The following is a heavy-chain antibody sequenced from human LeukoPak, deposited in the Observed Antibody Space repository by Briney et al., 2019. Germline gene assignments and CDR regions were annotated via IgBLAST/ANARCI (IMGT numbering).Heavy chain of an antibody. V-gene: IGHV3-30*02. J-gene: IGHJ4*02. CDR3: ARDPGAGVGPYYLDF. CDR2: IRYDGTHK. Sequence: GGSLRLSCAASGFTFSYYAMHWVRQAPGKGLEWVTFIRYDGTHKYYADSVKGRFTISRDNSQNTVFLQMNSLRGDDTAVYYCARDPGAGVGPYYLDFWGQGTLVTVSS. D-gene: IGHD3-10*01. CDR1: GFTFSYYA.